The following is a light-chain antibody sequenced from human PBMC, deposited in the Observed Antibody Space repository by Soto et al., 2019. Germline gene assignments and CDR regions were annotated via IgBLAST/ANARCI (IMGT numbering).Light chain of an antibody. CDR1: SSDVGGYNY. J-gene: IGLJ2*01. V-gene: IGLV2-14*01. CDR3: SSYTSSSTLVV. Sequence: QSALTQPASVSGSPGQSIPISCTGTSSDVGGYNYVSWYQQHPGKAPKLMNYEVSNRPSGVSNRFSGSKSGNTASLTISGLQAEDEADYYCSSYTSSSTLVVFGGGTKLTVL. CDR2: EVS.